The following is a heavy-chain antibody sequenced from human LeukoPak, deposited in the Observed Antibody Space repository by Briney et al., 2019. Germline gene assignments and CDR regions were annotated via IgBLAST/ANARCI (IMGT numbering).Heavy chain of an antibody. CDR1: GGTFSSYA. CDR3: ARSDSSGYQGSGY. CDR2: IIPILGIA. V-gene: IGHV1-69*04. D-gene: IGHD3-22*01. J-gene: IGHJ4*02. Sequence: SVKVSCKASGGTFSSYAISWVRQTPGQGLEWMGRIIPILGIANYAQKFQGRVTITADKSTSTAYMELSSLRSEDTAVYYCARSDSSGYQGSGYWGQGTLVTVSS.